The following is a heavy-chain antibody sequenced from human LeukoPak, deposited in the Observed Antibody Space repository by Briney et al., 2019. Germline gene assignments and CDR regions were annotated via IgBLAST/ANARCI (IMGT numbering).Heavy chain of an antibody. J-gene: IGHJ5*01. V-gene: IGHV3-74*01. D-gene: IGHD3-22*01. Sequence: GGSLRLSCAASGFTFSSYWMHWVRQAPGKGLVWISRIKGDGSHTIYADSVNGRFTISRDNAMKTLYLQMKSLRAEDSAVYYCVRDWDHYDFDSWGQGTLVTVSP. CDR3: VRDWDHYDFDS. CDR1: GFTFSSYW. CDR2: IKGDGSHT.